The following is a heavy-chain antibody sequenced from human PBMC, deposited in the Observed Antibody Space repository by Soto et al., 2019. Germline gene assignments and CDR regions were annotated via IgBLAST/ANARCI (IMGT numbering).Heavy chain of an antibody. D-gene: IGHD3-3*01. J-gene: IGHJ4*02. CDR3: AAYDFWSVYTRGKPFDY. V-gene: IGHV1-69*13. CDR2: IIPIFGTA. CDR1: GGTFSSYA. Sequence: VKVSCKASGGTFSSYAISWVRQAPGQGLEWMGGIIPIFGTANYAQKFQGRVTITADESTSTAYMELSSLRSEDTAVYYCAAYDFWSVYTRGKPFDYWGQGTLVTGLL.